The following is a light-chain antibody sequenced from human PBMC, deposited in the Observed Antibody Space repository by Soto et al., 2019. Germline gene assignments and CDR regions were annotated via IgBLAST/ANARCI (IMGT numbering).Light chain of an antibody. V-gene: IGKV1-12*01. CDR2: AAS. Sequence: DIQMTQSPSSLSASVGDRVTITCRASQGIDRWLAWYQQKPGKAPKVLIYAASSLRSGVPSRFSGSGSGTDFSITISSLQPEDLETYYCKQSKSFPLTFGGGTKVDIK. CDR1: QGIDRW. J-gene: IGKJ4*01. CDR3: KQSKSFPLT.